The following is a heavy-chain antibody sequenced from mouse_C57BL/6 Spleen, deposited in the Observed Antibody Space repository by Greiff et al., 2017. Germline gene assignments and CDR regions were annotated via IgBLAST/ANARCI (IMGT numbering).Heavy chain of an antibody. CDR2: IWSGGSS. V-gene: IGHV2-2*01. D-gene: IGHD1-1*01. CDR1: GFSLTSYG. Sequence: QVQLQQSGPGLVQPSQSLSITCTVSGFSLTSYGVHWVRQSPGKGLEWLGVIWSGGSSDYNAAFISRLSISKDNSKSQVFFKMNILQADDTAIYYCARNPPTSAWFAYWGQGTLVTVSA. CDR3: ARNPPTSAWFAY. J-gene: IGHJ3*01.